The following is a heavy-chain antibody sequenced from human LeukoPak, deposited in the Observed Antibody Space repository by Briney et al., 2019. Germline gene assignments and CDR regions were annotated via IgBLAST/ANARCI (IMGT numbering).Heavy chain of an antibody. Sequence: GGSLRLSCAASGFMFDDYTMHWVRQAPGKGLEWVSLINWDGGSTYYAGSVKGRFTISRDNSKNSLYLQMNSLRTEDTALYYCAKGDVDSPMNFYHWGQGTPITVSS. V-gene: IGHV3-43*01. J-gene: IGHJ4*02. D-gene: IGHD5-18*01. CDR2: INWDGGST. CDR1: GFMFDDYT. CDR3: AKGDVDSPMNFYH.